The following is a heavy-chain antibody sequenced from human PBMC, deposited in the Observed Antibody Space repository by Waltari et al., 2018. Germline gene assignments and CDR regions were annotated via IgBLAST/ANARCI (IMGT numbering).Heavy chain of an antibody. J-gene: IGHJ5*02. Sequence: QVQLHQWGAGLLKPSETLSLTCAVSGGPFTDYSWSWLRQPPGKGLEWIGEISHSGVTHYNPSLRSRLTMSVDTIKKQFSLKLTSVTAADTAVYFCARTWGYSPPLGWFDPWGQGTRVTVSS. CDR3: ARTWGYSPPLGWFDP. D-gene: IGHD2-2*02. CDR1: GGPFTDYS. V-gene: IGHV4-34*01. CDR2: ISHSGVT.